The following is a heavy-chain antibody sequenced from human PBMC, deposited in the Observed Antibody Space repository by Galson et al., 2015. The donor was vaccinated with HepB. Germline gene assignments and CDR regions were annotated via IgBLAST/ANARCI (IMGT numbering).Heavy chain of an antibody. CDR2: ISSSGSHI. D-gene: IGHD3-22*01. Sequence: SLRLSCAASGFTFSSHSMNWVRLAPGNGLEWVSSISSSGSHIFYADSVKGRFTISRDNAKNSLYLQMNSLRAEDTAVYYCAREGLYDRRVDYWGQGTLVTVSS. CDR1: GFTFSSHS. V-gene: IGHV3-21*06. J-gene: IGHJ4*02. CDR3: AREGLYDRRVDY.